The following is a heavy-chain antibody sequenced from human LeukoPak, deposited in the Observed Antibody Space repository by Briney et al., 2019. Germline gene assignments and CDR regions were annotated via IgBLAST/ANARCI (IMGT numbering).Heavy chain of an antibody. CDR3: AKDGRGGYSYGSYFDY. V-gene: IGHV3-7*03. CDR2: IKRDGSEK. J-gene: IGHJ4*02. Sequence: GGSLRLSCAASGFTFSSYWMTWVRQAPGKGLEWVANIKRDGSEKHYVDSVKGRFTISRDNAKNSMFLQMNSLRAEDTALYYCAKDGRGGYSYGSYFDYWGQGILVTVSS. CDR1: GFTFSSYW. D-gene: IGHD5-18*01.